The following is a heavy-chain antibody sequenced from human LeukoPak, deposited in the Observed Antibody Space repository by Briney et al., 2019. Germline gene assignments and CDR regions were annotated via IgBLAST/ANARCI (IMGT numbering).Heavy chain of an antibody. Sequence: GGSLRLSCAASGFTFSRYWMHWVRQAPGKGLVWVSRINGDGSTTSYADSVKGGFTISRDNAKNTLYLQMNSLRAEDAAVYYCATGNYYDSRGYYTFGHWGQGTLVTVSS. CDR3: ATGNYYDSRGYYTFGH. CDR1: GFTFSRYW. V-gene: IGHV3-74*01. J-gene: IGHJ1*01. D-gene: IGHD3-22*01. CDR2: INGDGSTT.